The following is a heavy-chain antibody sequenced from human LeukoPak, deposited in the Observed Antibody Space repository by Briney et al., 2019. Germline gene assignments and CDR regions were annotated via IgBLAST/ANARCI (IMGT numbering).Heavy chain of an antibody. Sequence: GESLKISCKGSGYSFATNWIGWVRQMPGKGLEWMGIIYPGDSTTRYSSSFQGQVTMSADKSINTAYLQWSSLKASDTAMYYCARLPPYYYAMDVWGKGTTVTVSS. V-gene: IGHV5-51*01. CDR2: IYPGDSTT. CDR1: GYSFATNW. CDR3: ARLPPYYYAMDV. J-gene: IGHJ6*04.